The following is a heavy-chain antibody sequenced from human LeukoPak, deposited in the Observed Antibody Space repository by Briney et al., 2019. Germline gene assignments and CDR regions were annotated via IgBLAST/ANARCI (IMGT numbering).Heavy chain of an antibody. D-gene: IGHD2-2*01. CDR2: INPSGGST. J-gene: IGHJ6*02. Sequence: ASVKVSCKASGGTFSSYAISWVRQAPGQGLEWMGIINPSGGSTSYAQKFQGRVTMTRDTSTSTVYMKLSSLRSEDTAVYYCARDGEDCSSTSCYYYYYYGMDVWGQGTTVTVSS. CDR1: GGTFSSYA. CDR3: ARDGEDCSSTSCYYYYYYGMDV. V-gene: IGHV1-46*01.